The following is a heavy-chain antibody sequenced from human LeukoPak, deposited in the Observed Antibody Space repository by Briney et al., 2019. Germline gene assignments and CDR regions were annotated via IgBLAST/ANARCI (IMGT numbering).Heavy chain of an antibody. D-gene: IGHD4-17*01. CDR2: ISGSGGST. CDR1: GFTFSSYV. J-gene: IGHJ2*01. Sequence: GGSLRLSCAASGFTFSSYVINWVRQAPEKGLEGVSGISGSGGSTYYADSVKGRFTISRDNSNNTLYLQMNSLRAEDTAIYYCAKDAVTSPFWYFDLWGRGTLVTVSS. V-gene: IGHV3-23*01. CDR3: AKDAVTSPFWYFDL.